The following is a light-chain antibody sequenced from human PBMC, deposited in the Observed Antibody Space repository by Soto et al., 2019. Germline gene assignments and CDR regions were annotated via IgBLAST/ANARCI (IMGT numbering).Light chain of an antibody. CDR1: QSVSGRY. Sequence: EIVLTQSPGSLSLSPGERATLSCRASQSVSGRYLAWYQQKPGQAPRLLIYGASTRLAGIPDRFSGSGSGTDFTLTINRLEPEDFAVYYCQQYGSSPSWTFGQGTKVEI. V-gene: IGKV3-20*01. J-gene: IGKJ1*01. CDR3: QQYGSSPSWT. CDR2: GAS.